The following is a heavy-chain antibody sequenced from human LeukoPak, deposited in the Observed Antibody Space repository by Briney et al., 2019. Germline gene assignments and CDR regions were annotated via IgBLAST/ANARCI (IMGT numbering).Heavy chain of an antibody. D-gene: IGHD2-21*01. CDR2: IKQDGSEK. CDR3: ARESPIAPVGRDPYYFDY. CDR1: GFTFSSYW. Sequence: GGSLRLSCAASGFTFSSYWMSWVRQAPGKGLEWVANIKQDGSEKYYVDSVKGRFTISRDNAKNSLYLQMNSLRAEDTAVYYCARESPIAPVGRDPYYFDYWGQGTLVTVSS. J-gene: IGHJ4*02. V-gene: IGHV3-7*01.